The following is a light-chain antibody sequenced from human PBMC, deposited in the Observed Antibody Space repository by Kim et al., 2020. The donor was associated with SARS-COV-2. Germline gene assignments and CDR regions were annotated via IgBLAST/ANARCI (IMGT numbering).Light chain of an antibody. CDR2: DAS. V-gene: IGKV3-11*01. CDR3: QQRSSWFA. CDR1: HNVCRN. J-gene: IGKJ2*01. Sequence: SLSPGERANLSCRTSHNVCRNLAWYQHKPGQAPRLLIYDASNRATGIPARFSGSGSGTDFTLTISSLEPEDFAVYYCQQRSSWFAFGQGTKLEIK.